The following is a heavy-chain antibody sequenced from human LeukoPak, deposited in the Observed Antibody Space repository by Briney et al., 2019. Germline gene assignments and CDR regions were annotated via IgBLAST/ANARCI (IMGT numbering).Heavy chain of an antibody. CDR3: ARRPTLTGYYGGYYFDY. CDR1: GGTFSSYA. D-gene: IGHD3-9*01. Sequence: GASVKVSCKASGGTFSSYAISWVRQAPGQGLEWMGGIIPIFGTANYAQKFQGRVTITADESTSTAHMELSSLRSEDTAVYYCARRPTLTGYYGGYYFDYWGQGTLVTVSS. V-gene: IGHV1-69*13. J-gene: IGHJ4*02. CDR2: IIPIFGTA.